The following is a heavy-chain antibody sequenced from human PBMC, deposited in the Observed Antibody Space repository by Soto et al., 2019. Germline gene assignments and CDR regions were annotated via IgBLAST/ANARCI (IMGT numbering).Heavy chain of an antibody. J-gene: IGHJ4*02. Sequence: QVQPVQSGAEVKKPGASVKVSCQASGYTFTSYGISWVRQAPGQGLEWMGWISAYSGNTNYAQNLQGRVTITSETSTSTAYMELRSLRSDDAPVYYCARARYSGASYHFWGRGTLVAVSS. D-gene: IGHD1-26*01. CDR3: ARARYSGASYHF. CDR1: GYTFTSYG. V-gene: IGHV1-18*04. CDR2: ISAYSGNT.